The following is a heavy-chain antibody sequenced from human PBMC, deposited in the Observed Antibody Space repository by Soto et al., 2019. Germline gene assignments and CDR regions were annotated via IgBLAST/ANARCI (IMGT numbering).Heavy chain of an antibody. V-gene: IGHV3-13*01. CDR1: GFTFSSHD. Sequence: EVQLVESGGGLVQPGGSLRLSCAASGFTFSSHDMHWVRQATGKGLEWVSAIGTAGDTYYPGSVKGRFTISRENAKNSLYLQMNSLRAGDTAVYYCARGVAVAGPYWYFDLWGRGTLVTVSS. D-gene: IGHD6-19*01. CDR3: ARGVAVAGPYWYFDL. CDR2: IGTAGDT. J-gene: IGHJ2*01.